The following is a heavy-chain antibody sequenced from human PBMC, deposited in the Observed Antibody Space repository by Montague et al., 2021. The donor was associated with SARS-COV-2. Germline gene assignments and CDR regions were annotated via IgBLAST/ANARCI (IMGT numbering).Heavy chain of an antibody. CDR2: TCYRSKWYN. CDR1: GDSVSSNSAA. CDR3: ARDLKPPGDILTGYLPYYYYMDV. J-gene: IGHJ6*03. Sequence: CAISGDSVSSNSAAWSWIRQSPSRGLEWLGRTCYRSKWYNDYAVSVKSRITINPDTSKNQFSLQLNSVTPEDTTVYYCARDLKPPGDILTGYLPYYYYMDVWGKGTTVIVSS. V-gene: IGHV6-1*01. D-gene: IGHD3-9*01.